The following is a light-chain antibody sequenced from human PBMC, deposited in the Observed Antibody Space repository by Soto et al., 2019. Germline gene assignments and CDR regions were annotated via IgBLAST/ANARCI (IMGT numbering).Light chain of an antibody. CDR1: QPIKTW. V-gene: IGKV1-12*02. Sequence: DIQLTQSPSSVSAAVGDRINISCRASQPIKTWLAWYQQKPGKGPKLLIYTASTLETGVPSRFSGSGSGTDFTLTSSSLQPEDAAISSCQQAASFPFTFGPGAKV. CDR2: TAS. J-gene: IGKJ3*01. CDR3: QQAASFPFT.